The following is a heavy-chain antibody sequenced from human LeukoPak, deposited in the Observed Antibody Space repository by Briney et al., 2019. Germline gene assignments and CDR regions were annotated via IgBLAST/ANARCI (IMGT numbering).Heavy chain of an antibody. Sequence: GGSLRLSCVASGFNFGIYAMSWVRQAPGKGLEWVSGIRGSSDVTDYADSVKGRFTISRDNPKNTLYLQMNSLRAEDTAVYYCARTVDYWYYFDYWGQGTLVTVSS. CDR2: IRGSSDVT. CDR1: GFNFGIYA. J-gene: IGHJ4*02. V-gene: IGHV3-23*01. D-gene: IGHD2-8*02. CDR3: ARTVDYWYYFDY.